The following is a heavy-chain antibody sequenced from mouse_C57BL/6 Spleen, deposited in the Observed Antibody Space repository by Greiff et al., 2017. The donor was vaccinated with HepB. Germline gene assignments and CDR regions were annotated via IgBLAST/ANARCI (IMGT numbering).Heavy chain of an antibody. D-gene: IGHD1-1*01. CDR2: IYPGSGNT. V-gene: IGHV1-76*01. J-gene: IGHJ1*03. Sequence: VQLQQSGAELVRPGASVKLSCKASGYTFTDYYINWVKQRPGQGLEWIARIYPGSGNTYYNEKFKGKATLTADKSSSTAYMQLSRLTSEDSAVYFCARGYYYGSGACYFYVWGTGTTVTVSS. CDR1: GYTFTDYY. CDR3: ARGYYYGSGACYFYV.